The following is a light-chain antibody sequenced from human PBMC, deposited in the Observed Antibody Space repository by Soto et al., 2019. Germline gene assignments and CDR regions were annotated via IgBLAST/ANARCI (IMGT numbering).Light chain of an antibody. V-gene: IGKV1-39*01. CDR2: AAS. J-gene: IGKJ1*01. CDR1: QTVSTY. CDR3: QQTSSSPWT. Sequence: DILMTQSPSSLSASIGDRVTISCRTSQTVSTYLNWYQHKPGRGPTLLIYAASSLQSGDPSRFSGSGSGTDFTLTIGSLQPEDFATYYCQQTSSSPWTFGQGTKVDIK.